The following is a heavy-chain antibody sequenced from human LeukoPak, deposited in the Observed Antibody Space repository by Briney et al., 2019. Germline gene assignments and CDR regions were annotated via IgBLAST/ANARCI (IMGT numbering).Heavy chain of an antibody. CDR1: GGSFSGYY. D-gene: IGHD5-24*01. J-gene: IGHJ4*02. CDR3: ARGSNGYNSGQEIWSFDY. Sequence: SETLSLTCAVYGGSFSGYYWSWIRQPPGKGLEWIGEINHSGSTNYNPSLKSRVTISVDTSKNQFSLKLSSVTAADTAVYYCARGSNGYNSGQEIWSFDYWGQGTLVTVSS. CDR2: INHSGST. V-gene: IGHV4-34*01.